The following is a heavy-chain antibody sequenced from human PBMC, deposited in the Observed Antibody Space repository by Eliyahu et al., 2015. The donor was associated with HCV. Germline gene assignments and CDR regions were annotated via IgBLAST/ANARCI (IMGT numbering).Heavy chain of an antibody. Sequence: EVQLVESGGDLVPPXGSXXLSXAASGXNFSTXWMTWVRQAPGKGLEWXANINQHGTERYYLDSVKGRFTISRDNAKNSLYLQLTNLRAEDTGLYYCARGGIIVTWGQGTLVAVSS. CDR1: GXNFSTXW. V-gene: IGHV3-7*03. J-gene: IGHJ4*02. CDR3: ARGGIIVT. CDR2: INQHGTER. D-gene: IGHD1-14*01.